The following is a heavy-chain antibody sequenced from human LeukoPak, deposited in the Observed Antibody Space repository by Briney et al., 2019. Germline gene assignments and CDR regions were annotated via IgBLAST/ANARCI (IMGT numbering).Heavy chain of an antibody. J-gene: IGHJ6*03. CDR1: GGSISSYY. CDR2: IYYSGST. V-gene: IGHV4-59*12. Sequence: SETLSLTCTVSGGSISSYYWSWIRQPPGKGLEWIGYIYYSGSTNYNPSLKSRVTISVDTSKNQFSLKLSSVTAADTAVYYCGRDMAVWGKGTTVTVSS. CDR3: GRDMAV.